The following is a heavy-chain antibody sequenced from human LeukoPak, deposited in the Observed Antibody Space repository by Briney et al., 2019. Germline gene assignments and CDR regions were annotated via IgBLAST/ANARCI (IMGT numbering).Heavy chain of an antibody. J-gene: IGHJ2*01. CDR2: INTDGSST. Sequence: GGSLRLSCAASGFTFSSYWMHWVRQAPGKGLVWVPRINTDGSSTSYADSVKGRLTISRDNAKNTLYLQMNSLRAEDTAVYYCARVGTGSWYFDLWGRGTLVTFSS. V-gene: IGHV3-74*01. CDR3: ARVGTGSWYFDL. D-gene: IGHD3-10*01. CDR1: GFTFSSYW.